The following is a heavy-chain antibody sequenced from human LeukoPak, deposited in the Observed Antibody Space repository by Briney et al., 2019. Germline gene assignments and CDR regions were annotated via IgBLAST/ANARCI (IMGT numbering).Heavy chain of an antibody. J-gene: IGHJ6*03. CDR1: GGSFSGYY. CDR2: INHSGST. V-gene: IGHV4-34*01. CDR3: ARLWFGEPSNYYYYYMDV. Sequence: SETLSLTCAVYGGSFSGYYWSWIRQPPGKGLEWIGEINHSGSTNYNPSLKSRVTISVDTSKNQFSLKLSSVTAADTAVYYCARLWFGEPSNYYYYYMDVWGKGTTVTVSS. D-gene: IGHD3-10*01.